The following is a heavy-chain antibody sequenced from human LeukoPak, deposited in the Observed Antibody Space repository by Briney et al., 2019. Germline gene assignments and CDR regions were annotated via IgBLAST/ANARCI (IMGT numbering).Heavy chain of an antibody. CDR1: GGSISSYC. CDR2: IYYSGRT. CDR3: ARGQGDFWSGYYTGNWFDP. J-gene: IGHJ5*02. D-gene: IGHD3-3*01. Sequence: PSETLSLTCTVSGGSISSYCWSWIRQPPGKGLEWIGYIYYSGRTNYNPSLKSRVTISVDTSKNQFSLKLSSVTAADTAVYYCARGQGDFWSGYYTGNWFDPWGRGTLVTVSS. V-gene: IGHV4-59*12.